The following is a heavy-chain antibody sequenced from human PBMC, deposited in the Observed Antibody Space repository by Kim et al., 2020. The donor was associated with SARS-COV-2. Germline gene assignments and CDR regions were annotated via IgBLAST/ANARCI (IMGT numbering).Heavy chain of an antibody. CDR3: AKDIYSGYALYYYGMDV. J-gene: IGHJ6*01. CDR1: GFTFDDYA. Sequence: GGSLRLSCAASGFTFDDYAMHWVRQAPGKGLEWVSGISWNSGSIGYADSVKGRFTISRDNAKNSLYLQMNSLRAEDTALYYCAKDIYSGYALYYYGMDVW. CDR2: ISWNSGSI. V-gene: IGHV3-9*01. D-gene: IGHD5-12*01.